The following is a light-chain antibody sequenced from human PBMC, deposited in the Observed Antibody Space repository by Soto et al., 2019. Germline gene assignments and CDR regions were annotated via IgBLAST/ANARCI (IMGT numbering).Light chain of an antibody. V-gene: IGKV3-15*01. CDR2: GAS. J-gene: IGKJ5*01. CDR1: QSVSSN. Sequence: EIVMTNAPATLAGSPGERSTLCSTAGQSVSSNLAWYQQKPGQAPRLLIYGASTRATGIPARFSGSGSGTESTLTLRSLQPEDFVVYSCKQYNNWPRIFGPGTRLQIK. CDR3: KQYNNWPRI.